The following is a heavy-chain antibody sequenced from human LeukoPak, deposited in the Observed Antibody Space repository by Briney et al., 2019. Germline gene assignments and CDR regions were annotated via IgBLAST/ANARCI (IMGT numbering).Heavy chain of an antibody. Sequence: PSETLSLTCTVSGGSLSSYYWSWIRQPAAQGLEWIGRIYTSGSTNYNPSLKSRVTMSVDTSKNQFSLKLSSVTAADAALYYWARLRITIFGVVIIPVAFVISGQGRLVTVSS. V-gene: IGHV4-4*07. CDR2: IYTSGST. J-gene: IGHJ3*02. CDR3: ARLRITIFGVVIIPVAFVI. CDR1: GGSLSSYY. D-gene: IGHD3-3*01.